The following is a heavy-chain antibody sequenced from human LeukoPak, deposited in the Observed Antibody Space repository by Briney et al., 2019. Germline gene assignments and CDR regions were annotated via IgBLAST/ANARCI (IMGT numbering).Heavy chain of an antibody. CDR2: ISAYNGNT. CDR1: GGTFSSYA. V-gene: IGHV1-18*01. Sequence: ASVKVSCKASGGTFSSYAISWVRQAPGQGLEWMGWISAYNGNTNYAQKLQGRVTMTTDTSTSTAYMELRSLRSDDTAVYYCARDRNDCSSTSCPGKFDYWGQGTLVTVSS. CDR3: ARDRNDCSSTSCPGKFDY. J-gene: IGHJ4*02. D-gene: IGHD2-2*01.